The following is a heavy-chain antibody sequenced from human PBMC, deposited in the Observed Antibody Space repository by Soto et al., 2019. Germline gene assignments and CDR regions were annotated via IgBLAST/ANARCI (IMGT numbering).Heavy chain of an antibody. CDR2: IYYSGST. D-gene: IGHD3-16*02. CDR1: GGSISSSSYY. J-gene: IGHJ5*02. CDR3: ATYYDYIWGSYPISPRYNWFDP. V-gene: IGHV4-39*01. Sequence: SETLSLTCTVSGGSISSSSYYWGWIRQPPGKGLEWIGSIYYSGSTYYNPSLKSRVTISVDTSKNQFSLKLSSVTAADTAVYYCATYYDYIWGSYPISPRYNWFDPWGQGTLVTVSS.